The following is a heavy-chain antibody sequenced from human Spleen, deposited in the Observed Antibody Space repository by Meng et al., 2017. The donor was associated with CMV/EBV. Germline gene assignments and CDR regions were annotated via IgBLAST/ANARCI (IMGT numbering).Heavy chain of an antibody. D-gene: IGHD3-3*01. Sequence: ASVKVSCKASGSTFTRYDINWVRQATGQGLEWMGWMNPKNGDTGYPSRFQGRVTITRDTSTDTAYMELSSLRSEDTAVYYCARGRSRYSDFLGASYTADCFDIWGQGTLVTVSS. CDR1: GSTFTRYD. CDR2: MNPKNGDT. CDR3: ARGRSRYSDFLGASYTADCFDI. V-gene: IGHV1-8*01. J-gene: IGHJ3*02.